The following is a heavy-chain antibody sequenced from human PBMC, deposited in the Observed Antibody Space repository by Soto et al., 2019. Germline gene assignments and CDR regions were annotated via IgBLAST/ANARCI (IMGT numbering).Heavy chain of an antibody. J-gene: IGHJ4*02. D-gene: IGHD2-15*01. Sequence: PSETLALTCTVSGGSISSSSYYWGLIRQPPGKGLEWIGSIYYSGSTYYNPSLKSRVTISVDTSKNQFSLKLSSVTAADTAVYYCARTNGGNFDYWGQGTLVTVSS. CDR1: GGSISSSSYY. V-gene: IGHV4-39*01. CDR2: IYYSGST. CDR3: ARTNGGNFDY.